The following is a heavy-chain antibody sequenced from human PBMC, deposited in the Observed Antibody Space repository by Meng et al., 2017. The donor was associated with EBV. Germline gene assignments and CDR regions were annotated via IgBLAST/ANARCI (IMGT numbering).Heavy chain of an antibody. V-gene: IGHV1-2*06. D-gene: IGHD6-13*01. Sequence: QVQCVQSGAGVKRPWASDKVSCKASGDTFTGYYMHWVRQAPGQGLEWMGRINPNSGGTNYAQKFQGRVTMTRDTSISTAYMELSRLRSDDTAVYYCAKGADLAAAGTFWFDPWGQGTLVTVSS. CDR3: AKGADLAAAGTFWFDP. CDR2: INPNSGGT. J-gene: IGHJ5*02. CDR1: GDTFTGYY.